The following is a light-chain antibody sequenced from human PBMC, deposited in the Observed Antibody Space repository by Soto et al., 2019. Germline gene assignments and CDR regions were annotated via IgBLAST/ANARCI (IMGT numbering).Light chain of an antibody. CDR3: AAWDDRLSGLV. V-gene: IGLV2-14*02. Sequence: QSALTQPASVSGSPGQSITISCTGTSSDVGGDNLVSWYQQRPGKAPKLMIYDVNKRPSGVPDRFSGSKSDNTASLTISGLRSEDEADYYCAAWDDRLSGLVFGRGTKLTVL. CDR2: DVN. CDR1: SSDVGGDNL. J-gene: IGLJ2*01.